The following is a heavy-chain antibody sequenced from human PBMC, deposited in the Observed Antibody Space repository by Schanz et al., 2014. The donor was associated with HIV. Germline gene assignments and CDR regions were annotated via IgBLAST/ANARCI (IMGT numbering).Heavy chain of an antibody. J-gene: IGHJ2*01. CDR1: GFTFSNDW. CDR2: INALGTTT. Sequence: EVQLVESGGGLVQPGGSLRLSCAASGFTFSNDWMHWVRQVPGKGLVWVSRINALGTTTAYADSVKGRFAISRDNAKRTLYLQMNSLRAEESAVFYCARESNGAFDLWGRGTLVTVSS. V-gene: IGHV3-74*01. CDR3: ARESNGAFDL.